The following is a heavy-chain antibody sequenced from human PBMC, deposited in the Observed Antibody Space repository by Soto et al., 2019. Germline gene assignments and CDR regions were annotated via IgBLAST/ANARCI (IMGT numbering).Heavy chain of an antibody. CDR3: ARDAYRATTFTTDYSYYAMDV. D-gene: IGHD1-1*01. CDR2: IDKYGNKI. Sequence: PGGSLRLSCAGSGFAFSSYEMTWVRQAPGKGLEWVSDIDKYGNKIYYVDSVKGRFTISRDNARNSLFLQMHSLRAEDTAVYYCARDAYRATTFTTDYSYYAMDVWGQGTTVTVSS. V-gene: IGHV3-48*03. CDR1: GFAFSSYE. J-gene: IGHJ6*02.